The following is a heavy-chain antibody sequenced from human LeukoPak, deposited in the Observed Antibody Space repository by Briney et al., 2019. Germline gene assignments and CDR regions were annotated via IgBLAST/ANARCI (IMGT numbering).Heavy chain of an antibody. D-gene: IGHD5-24*01. CDR1: GGSISSYY. J-gene: IGHJ4*02. Sequence: SETLSLTCTVSGGSISSYYWSWIRQPPGKGLEWIGYIYYSGSTNYSPSLKSRVTISVDTSKNQFSLKLSSVTAADTAVYYCARGSGGYNLDYWGQGTLVTVSS. CDR2: IYYSGST. V-gene: IGHV4-59*01. CDR3: ARGSGGYNLDY.